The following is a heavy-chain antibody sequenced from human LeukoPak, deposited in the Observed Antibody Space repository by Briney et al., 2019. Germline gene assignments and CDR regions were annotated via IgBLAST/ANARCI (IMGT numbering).Heavy chain of an antibody. D-gene: IGHD2-15*01. Sequence: GGSLRLSCAASGFTFSSYGMHWVRQAPGKGLEWVAVIWYDGSNKYYADSVKGRFTISRDNSKNTLYLQMNSLRAEDTAVYYCARDKVKAGTPLYAFDVWGQGTMVTVS. V-gene: IGHV3-33*01. CDR3: ARDKVKAGTPLYAFDV. J-gene: IGHJ3*01. CDR2: IWYDGSNK. CDR1: GFTFSSYG.